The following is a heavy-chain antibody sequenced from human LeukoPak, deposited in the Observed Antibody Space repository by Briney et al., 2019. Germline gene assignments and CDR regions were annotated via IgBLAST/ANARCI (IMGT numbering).Heavy chain of an antibody. CDR1: GFTFDDYA. J-gene: IGHJ5*02. CDR2: ISWNSGSI. Sequence: GGSLRLSCAASGFTFDDYAMHWVRQAPGKGLEWVSGISWNSGSIGYADSVKGRFTISRDNSKNTLYLQMNSLRAEDTAVYYCAKDVGIVPADRFDPWGQGTLVTVSS. D-gene: IGHD2-2*01. CDR3: AKDVGIVPADRFDP. V-gene: IGHV3-9*01.